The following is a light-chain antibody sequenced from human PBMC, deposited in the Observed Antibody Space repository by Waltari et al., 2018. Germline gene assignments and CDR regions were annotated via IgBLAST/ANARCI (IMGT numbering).Light chain of an antibody. J-gene: IGKJ4*01. CDR3: QHGNTFPLT. CDR2: DAS. CDR1: QDISRW. Sequence: DIQRTQSPSSVSAPVGDRVIITCRASQDISRWLAWYQQTPGKAPKFLIYDASTLQSGVPSRFSGTGSGTEFTLTISSLQPEDFATYYCQHGNTFPLTFGGGTKVEIK. V-gene: IGKV1-12*01.